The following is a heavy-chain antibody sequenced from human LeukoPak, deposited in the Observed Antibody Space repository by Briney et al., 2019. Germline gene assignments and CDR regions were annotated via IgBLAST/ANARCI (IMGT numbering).Heavy chain of an antibody. CDR1: GYTFTSYY. Sequence: ASVKVSCKASGYTFTSYYMHWVRQAPGQGLEWMGIINPSGGSTSYAQKFQGRVTMTKDTSTSTVYMELSSLRSEDTAVYYCARVFPSGLWFDYWGQGTLVTVSS. CDR2: INPSGGST. D-gene: IGHD2/OR15-2a*01. V-gene: IGHV1-46*01. CDR3: ARVFPSGLWFDY. J-gene: IGHJ4*02.